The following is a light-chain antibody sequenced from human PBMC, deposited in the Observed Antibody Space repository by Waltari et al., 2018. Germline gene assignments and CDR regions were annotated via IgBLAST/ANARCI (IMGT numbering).Light chain of an antibody. CDR1: ESISDF. CDR2: AAS. J-gene: IGKJ2*01. CDR3: QQSYNSPFT. Sequence: DIQMTQSPSSLSASVGDRVTITCRTSESISDFLNWYQHRPGEAPRLLISAASGLQSGVPSRFSGSGAGTDFTLTISSLQPEDFAIYYCQQSYNSPFTFGQGTKLEIK. V-gene: IGKV1-39*01.